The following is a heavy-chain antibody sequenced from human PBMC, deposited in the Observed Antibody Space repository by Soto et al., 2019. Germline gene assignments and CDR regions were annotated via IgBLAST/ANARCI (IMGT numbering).Heavy chain of an antibody. CDR1: GGSISSYY. CDR3: AREGDHDEYYYDSSGYLRDAFDI. J-gene: IGHJ3*02. Sequence: TVSGGSISSYYWSWIRQPPGKGLEWIGYIYYSGSTNYNPSLKSRVTISVDTSKNQFSLKLSSVTAADTAVYYCAREGDHDEYYYDSSGYLRDAFDIWGQGTMVTVSS. CDR2: IYYSGST. D-gene: IGHD3-22*01. V-gene: IGHV4-59*01.